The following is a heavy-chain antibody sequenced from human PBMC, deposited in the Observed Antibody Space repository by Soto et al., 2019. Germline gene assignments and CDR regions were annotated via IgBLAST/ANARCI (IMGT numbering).Heavy chain of an antibody. CDR3: AVGRHKTSGSNTWFDP. D-gene: IGHD3-22*01. J-gene: IGHJ5*02. CDR1: GVNFSSYA. CDR2: ISDTGGGT. Sequence: PWGSLRLSCAASGVNFSSYAMNWVRQAPGKGLEWVSTISDTGGGTFYAGSVKGRFTISRDNSKNTLYLQMHSLRADDSAIYFCAVGRHKTSGSNTWFDPWGRGTLVTVSS. V-gene: IGHV3-23*01.